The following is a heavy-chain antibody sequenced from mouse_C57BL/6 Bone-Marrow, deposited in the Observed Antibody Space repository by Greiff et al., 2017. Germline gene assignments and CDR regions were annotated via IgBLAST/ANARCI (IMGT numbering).Heavy chain of an antibody. V-gene: IGHV1-64*01. CDR3: ARRAPSSYGNWYYVAY. Sequence: QVQLQQPGAELVKPWASVTLSCKASGYTFTSYWMHWVQQRPGQGLEWIGMIHPNSGSTNYNEKFKSKATLTVDKSSNTAYRQLSSLTSEDSAVYYCARRAPSSYGNWYYVAYWGKGTTLTVSS. D-gene: IGHD2-1*01. CDR2: IHPNSGST. CDR1: GYTFTSYW. J-gene: IGHJ2*01.